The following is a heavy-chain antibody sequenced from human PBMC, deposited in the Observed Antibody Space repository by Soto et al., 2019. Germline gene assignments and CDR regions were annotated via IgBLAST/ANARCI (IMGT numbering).Heavy chain of an antibody. D-gene: IGHD2-2*01. CDR3: ARMVLVPAATWYFDL. CDR2: IDWDDDK. V-gene: IGHV2-70*11. CDR1: GFSLSTSGMC. J-gene: IGHJ2*01. Sequence: SGPTLVNHTQTLTLTCTFCGFSLSTSGMCVSWIRQPPGKALEWLARIDWDDDKYYSTSLKTRLTISKDTSKNQVVLTMTNMDPVDTATYYCARMVLVPAATWYFDLWGRGTLVTVSS.